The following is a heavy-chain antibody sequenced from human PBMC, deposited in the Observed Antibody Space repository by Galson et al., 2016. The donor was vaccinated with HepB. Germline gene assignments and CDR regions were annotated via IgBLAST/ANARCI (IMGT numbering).Heavy chain of an antibody. D-gene: IGHD6-13*01. V-gene: IGHV2-70*04. Sequence: PALVKPTQTLTLTCTVSGFSVSASGLRVSWIRQPPGKALEWLARIDWDDDEFYNTSLKTRLTISKDTSKNQVVLTMTNVDPVDTATYYCAHSSDWYSFDSWGQGVLVTVSS. CDR3: AHSSDWYSFDS. CDR2: IDWDDDE. CDR1: GFSVSASGLR. J-gene: IGHJ4*02.